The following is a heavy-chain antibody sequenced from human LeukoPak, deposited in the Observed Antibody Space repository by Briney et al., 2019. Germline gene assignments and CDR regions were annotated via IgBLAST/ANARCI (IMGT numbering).Heavy chain of an antibody. Sequence: ASVKVSCKASGYTFTGYYMHWVRQAPGQGLEWMGWINPNSGGTNYAQKFQGRVTMTRDTSISTAYMELSSLRSEDTAVYYCARGLGYCSSTSCYAIHAFDIWGQGTMVTVSS. CDR1: GYTFTGYY. CDR3: ARGLGYCSSTSCYAIHAFDI. J-gene: IGHJ3*02. D-gene: IGHD2-2*01. V-gene: IGHV1-2*02. CDR2: INPNSGGT.